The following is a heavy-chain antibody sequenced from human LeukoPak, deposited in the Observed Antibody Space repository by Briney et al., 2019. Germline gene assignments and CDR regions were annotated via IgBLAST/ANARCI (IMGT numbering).Heavy chain of an antibody. V-gene: IGHV3-30*03. CDR2: ISYDGSNK. CDR3: AAEGSSSWSYYYYYGMDV. D-gene: IGHD6-13*01. J-gene: IGHJ6*02. Sequence: GGSLRLSCAASGFTFSSYGMHWVRQAPGKGLEWVAVISYDGSNKYYADSVKGRFTISRDNSKNTLYLQMNSLRAEDTAVYYCAAEGSSSWSYYYYYGMDVWGQGTTVTVSS. CDR1: GFTFSSYG.